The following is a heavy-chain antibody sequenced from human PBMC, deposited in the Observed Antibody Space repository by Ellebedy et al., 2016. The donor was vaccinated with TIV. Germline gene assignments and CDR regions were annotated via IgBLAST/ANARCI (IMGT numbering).Heavy chain of an antibody. CDR3: ANSYYYSSGGHSDAFRM. Sequence: GESLKISCKGSGYSFTNYWIAWVRQTPGKGLEWMGIIYPGDSDTRYSPSFQGQVTISADKSISTAHLQWSSLKASDTAIYYCANSYYYSSGGHSDAFRMWGQGTMVTVSS. CDR2: IYPGDSDT. D-gene: IGHD3-22*01. CDR1: GYSFTNYW. J-gene: IGHJ3*02. V-gene: IGHV5-51*01.